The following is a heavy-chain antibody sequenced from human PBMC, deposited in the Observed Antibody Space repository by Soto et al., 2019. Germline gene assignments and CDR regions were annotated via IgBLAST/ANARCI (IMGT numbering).Heavy chain of an antibody. CDR1: GYTFNTYF. CDR3: ARDTGNSFDY. CDR2: ISPHNGNT. J-gene: IGHJ4*02. V-gene: IGHV1-18*01. Sequence: HVQLVQSGGELKKPGASVKVSCNTSGYTFNTYFITWVRQAPGQGPEWMGWISPHNGNTNYAEKFQGRVTMTADTITKTAYMELRNLSIDDTAVYYCARDTGNSFDYWGQGTPVTVSS.